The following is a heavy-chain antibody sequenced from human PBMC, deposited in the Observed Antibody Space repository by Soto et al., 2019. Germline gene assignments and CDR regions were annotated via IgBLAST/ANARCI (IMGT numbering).Heavy chain of an antibody. J-gene: IGHJ5*02. CDR1: GGTFSSYT. CDR2: IIPILGIA. V-gene: IGHV1-69*08. CDR3: EREVEMAEFDP. Sequence: QVQLVQSGAEVKKPGSSVKVSCKASGGTFSSYTISWVRQAPGQGLEWMGRIIPILGIANYAQKFQGRVTITADKSTSTAYMELSSLRSEDTAVYYCEREVEMAEFDPWGQGTLVTVSS. D-gene: IGHD2-21*01.